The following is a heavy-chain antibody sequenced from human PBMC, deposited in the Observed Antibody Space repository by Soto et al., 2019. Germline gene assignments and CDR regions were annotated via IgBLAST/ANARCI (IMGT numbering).Heavy chain of an antibody. D-gene: IGHD3-22*01. CDR1: GFTFSSYW. J-gene: IGHJ4*02. CDR3: ARSGYYDRSGRTAFDF. CDR2: IKQDGSEK. V-gene: IGHV3-7*03. Sequence: GGSLRLSCAASGFTFSSYWMSWVRQAPGKGLEWVANIKQDGSEKYYVDSVKGRFTISRDNAKNSLYLQMNSLRAEDTAVYYCARSGYYDRSGRTAFDFWGQGTLVTVSS.